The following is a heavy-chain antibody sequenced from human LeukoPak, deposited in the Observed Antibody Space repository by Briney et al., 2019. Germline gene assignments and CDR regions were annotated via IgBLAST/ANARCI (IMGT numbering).Heavy chain of an antibody. CDR2: IIPIFGTA. CDR3: ARESGTTGASDP. J-gene: IGHJ5*02. V-gene: IGHV1-69*13. D-gene: IGHD1-1*01. Sequence: ASVKVSFKAPGGTFSSYAISWVRQAPGQGGEGMGGIIPIFGTANYAQKFQGRLTITPDESTSTAYMELSSLRSEDTAVYYCARESGTTGASDPWGQGTLVTVSS. CDR1: GGTFSSYA.